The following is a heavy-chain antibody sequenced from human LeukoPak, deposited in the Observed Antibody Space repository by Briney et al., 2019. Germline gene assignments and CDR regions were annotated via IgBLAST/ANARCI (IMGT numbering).Heavy chain of an antibody. Sequence: PSETLSLTCSVSGGSISSYYWSWIRQPPGKGLEWIGNTHYSGSTNYNPSLKSRVTISLDTSKKQISLKLSSVTAADTAVYYCARDPGDNNGYYYFDYWGQGTLVTVSS. D-gene: IGHD3-22*01. CDR1: GGSISSYY. J-gene: IGHJ4*02. CDR3: ARDPGDNNGYYYFDY. CDR2: THYSGST. V-gene: IGHV4-59*01.